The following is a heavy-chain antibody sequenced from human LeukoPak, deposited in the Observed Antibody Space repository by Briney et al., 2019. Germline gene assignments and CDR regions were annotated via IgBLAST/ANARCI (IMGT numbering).Heavy chain of an antibody. J-gene: IGHJ4*02. D-gene: IGHD7-27*01. V-gene: IGHV3-7*01. CDR1: GFTFSNYW. CDR3: ARGLNWETY. CDR2: IKQDGGQT. Sequence: GGSLRLSCAASGFTFSNYWMAWVRQAPGKGLEWVANIKQDGGQTYYVDSLKGRFIISRDNAKNSLYLQMKSLRVEDTAVYYCARGLNWETYWGQGTLVTVSS.